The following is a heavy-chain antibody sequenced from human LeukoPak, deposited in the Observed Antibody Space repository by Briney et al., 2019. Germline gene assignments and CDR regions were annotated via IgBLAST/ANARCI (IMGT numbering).Heavy chain of an antibody. J-gene: IGHJ6*02. Sequence: ASVKVSCKASGYTFTSYGISWVRQATGQGLEWMGWMNPNSGNTGYAQKFQGRVTMTRNTSISTAYMELSSLRSEDTAVYYCARGYGSGSYYTFHYYYGMDVWGQGTTVTVSS. CDR3: ARGYGSGSYYTFHYYYGMDV. V-gene: IGHV1-8*02. D-gene: IGHD3-10*01. CDR1: GYTFTSYG. CDR2: MNPNSGNT.